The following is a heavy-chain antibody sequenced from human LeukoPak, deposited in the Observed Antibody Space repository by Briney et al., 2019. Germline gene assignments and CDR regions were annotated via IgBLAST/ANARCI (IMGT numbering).Heavy chain of an antibody. D-gene: IGHD6-19*01. CDR1: GFTFSNYW. Sequence: GGSLRLSCAASGFTFSNYWMHWVRQAPGKGLVWVSRISNDGRRTDYADSVKGRFTISRDNAENTLSLQMNSLRDEDTAVYDCATCADGSGRHWFDPWGQGTLVTVSS. J-gene: IGHJ5*02. CDR2: ISNDGRRT. CDR3: ATCADGSGRHWFDP. V-gene: IGHV3-74*01.